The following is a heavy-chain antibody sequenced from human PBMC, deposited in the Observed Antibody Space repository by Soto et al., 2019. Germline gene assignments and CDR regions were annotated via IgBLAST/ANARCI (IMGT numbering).Heavy chain of an antibody. CDR1: GFTFSSYS. CDR2: FRTGGDGGTT. V-gene: IGHV3-23*01. J-gene: IGHJ4*02. D-gene: IGHD3-10*01. CDR3: AKKVNSGPGSQYFDY. Sequence: GGSLRLSCAASGFTFSSYSMSWVRQAPGKGLEWVSGFRTGGDGGTTYYADSVKGRFTISRDNSKNTLFLQMNSLRPEDTAIYYCAKKVNSGPGSQYFDYWGQGTLVTVSS.